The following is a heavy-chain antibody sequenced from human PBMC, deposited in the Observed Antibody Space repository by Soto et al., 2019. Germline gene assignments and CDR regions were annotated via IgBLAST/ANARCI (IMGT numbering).Heavy chain of an antibody. J-gene: IGHJ3*02. Sequence: GGSLRLSCAASGLTFSDCYMNWIRQAPGKGLEWVSYISSSGSSINYAGSVKGRFTISRDNAKNSLYLQMNSLRAEDTAMYYCARARRITMIVVIDDAFDIWGQGTMVTVSS. CDR2: ISSSGSSI. D-gene: IGHD3-22*01. V-gene: IGHV3-11*01. CDR3: ARARRITMIVVIDDAFDI. CDR1: GLTFSDCY.